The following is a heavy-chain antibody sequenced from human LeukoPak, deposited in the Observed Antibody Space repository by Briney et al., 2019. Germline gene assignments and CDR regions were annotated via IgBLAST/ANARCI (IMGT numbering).Heavy chain of an antibody. D-gene: IGHD6-6*01. V-gene: IGHV1-2*02. CDR2: INPNSGGT. CDR3: ARVGSITARKNYFDY. J-gene: IGHJ4*02. CDR1: GYIFTAYY. Sequence: ASVNVSCKAAGYIFTAYYIHWVRQAPGQGLEWMGWINPNSGGTNSAQKFQGRVTMTRDSSISTAYMEISRLTSDDTAVYHCARVGSITARKNYFDYWGQGTLVTVSS.